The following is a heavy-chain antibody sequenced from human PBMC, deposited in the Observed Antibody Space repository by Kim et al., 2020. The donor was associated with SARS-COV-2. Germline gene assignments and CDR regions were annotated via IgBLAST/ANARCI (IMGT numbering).Heavy chain of an antibody. CDR3: ARGPNRFLNGVDV. V-gene: IGHV3-30-3*01. D-gene: IGHD2-8*01. J-gene: IGHJ6*02. CDR1: GFTFSRYA. CDR2: ISYDGSNK. Sequence: GGSLRLSCAASGFTFSRYAMHWVRQAPGKGLEWVAVISYDGSNKYNADSVKGRFTISRDNSKKTLYLQMNSLRAEDTAVYYCARGPNRFLNGVDVWGQGTTVTVSS.